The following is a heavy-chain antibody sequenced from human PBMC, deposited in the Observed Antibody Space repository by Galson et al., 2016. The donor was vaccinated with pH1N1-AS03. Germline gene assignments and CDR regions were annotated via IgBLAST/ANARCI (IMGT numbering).Heavy chain of an antibody. Sequence: PALVTPTQTLTLTCTVSGFSLRTGGMRVSWIRQPPGKALEWLGRIDWDVGTFYSTSLKTRLTISKDTSKNQVVLTMTNMDPVDTGTYYCARTLNYNTGLDVWGPGATVTVSS. V-gene: IGHV2-70*04. CDR2: IDWDVGT. CDR1: GFSLRTGGMR. J-gene: IGHJ6*02. D-gene: IGHD5-24*01. CDR3: ARTLNYNTGLDV.